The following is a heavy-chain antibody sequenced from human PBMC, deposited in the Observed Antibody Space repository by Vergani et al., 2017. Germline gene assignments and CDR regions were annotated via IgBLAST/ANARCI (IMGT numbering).Heavy chain of an antibody. D-gene: IGHD1-14*01. Sequence: QVQLVESGGGVVQPGRSLRLSCAASGFTFNQYGMHWVRQAPGKGLEWVAVTWYDGNNKQYADSVKGRFTISRDNSKSTMYLQMNSLRDEDTGVYYCARDLRLLYNRFDPWGKGTMGSVSS. CDR2: TWYDGNNK. CDR3: ARDLRLLYNRFDP. V-gene: IGHV3-33*01. CDR1: GFTFNQYG. J-gene: IGHJ3*01.